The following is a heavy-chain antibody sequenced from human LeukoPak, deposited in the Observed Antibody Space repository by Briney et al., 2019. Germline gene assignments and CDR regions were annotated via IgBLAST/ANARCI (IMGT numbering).Heavy chain of an antibody. CDR1: GGSISSGGYY. CDR2: IYYSGST. CDR3: ARDRMTVTLTQGYFDY. J-gene: IGHJ4*02. V-gene: IGHV4-31*03. Sequence: SETLSLTCSVSGGSISSGGYYWSWIRQHPGKGLEWIGYIYYSGSTYYNPSLKSRVTISVDTSKNQFSLKLSSVTAADTAVYYCARDRMTVTLTQGYFDYWGQGTLVTVSS. D-gene: IGHD4-17*01.